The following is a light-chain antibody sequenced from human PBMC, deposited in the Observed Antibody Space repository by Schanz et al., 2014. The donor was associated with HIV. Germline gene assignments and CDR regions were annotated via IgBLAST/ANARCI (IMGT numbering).Light chain of an antibody. J-gene: IGLJ2*01. CDR1: SSDVGFYKY. CDR3: CSYTSSDTLV. V-gene: IGLV2-14*03. CDR2: DVF. Sequence: QSALTQPASVSGSPGQSITISCTGTSSDVGFYKYVSWFQQHPGKAPKLMIYDVFNRPSGVSSRFSGSKSGNTASLTISGLQAEDEADYYCCSYTSSDTLVFGGGTKLTVL.